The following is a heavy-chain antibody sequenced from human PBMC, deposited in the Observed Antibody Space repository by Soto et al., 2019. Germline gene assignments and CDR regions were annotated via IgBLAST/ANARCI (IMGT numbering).Heavy chain of an antibody. V-gene: IGHV1-58*02. D-gene: IGHD6-13*01. CDR1: GFTFTSSA. CDR2: IVVGSGNT. Sequence: SVKVSCKASGFTFTSSAMQWVRQARGQRIEWIGWIVVGSGNTNYAQKFQERVTITRDMSTSTAYMELSSLRSEDTAVYYCAADIIAAAGTGLGMDVWGKGTTVTVSS. CDR3: AADIIAAAGTGLGMDV. J-gene: IGHJ6*04.